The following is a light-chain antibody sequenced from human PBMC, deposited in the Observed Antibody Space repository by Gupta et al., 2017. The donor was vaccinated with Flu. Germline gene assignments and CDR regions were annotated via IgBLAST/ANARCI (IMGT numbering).Light chain of an antibody. CDR3: HQDGSSPLT. V-gene: IGKV3-20*01. Sequence: EIVLTQSPGTLSLSPGETATLSCRASQSVSSNSLAWYQQKPGQAPRLLIFGASSRATGIPDRFSGSGSGTDFTLTIRRLEPEDFAVYCCHQDGSSPLTFGDGTKVEIK. CDR1: QSVSSNS. J-gene: IGKJ4*01. CDR2: GAS.